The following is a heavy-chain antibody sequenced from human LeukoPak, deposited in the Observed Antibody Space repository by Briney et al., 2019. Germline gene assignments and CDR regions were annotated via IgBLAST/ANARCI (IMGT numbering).Heavy chain of an antibody. CDR1: GYTFTGYY. CDR2: INPNSGGT. V-gene: IGHV1-2*02. Sequence: GASVKVSCKASGYTFTGYYMHWVRQAPGQGLEWMGWINPNSGGTNYAQKFQGRVTMTRDTSISTAYMELSSLRSEDTAVYYCARARRAVVTGYFQHWGQGTLVTVSS. CDR3: ARARRAVVTGYFQH. D-gene: IGHD4-23*01. J-gene: IGHJ1*01.